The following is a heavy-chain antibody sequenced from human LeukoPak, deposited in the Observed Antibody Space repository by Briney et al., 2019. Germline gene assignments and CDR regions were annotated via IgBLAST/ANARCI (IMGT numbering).Heavy chain of an antibody. CDR1: GYTFTSYG. CDR3: AIYYDSSGSSFDY. D-gene: IGHD3-22*01. J-gene: IGHJ4*02. Sequence: GASVKVSFKASGYTFTSYGISWVRQAPGQGLEGMGWISAYNGNTNYAQKLQGRVTITTDTSTSTAYMELRSLRSDDTAVYYCAIYYDSSGSSFDYWGQGTLVTVSS. CDR2: ISAYNGNT. V-gene: IGHV1-18*01.